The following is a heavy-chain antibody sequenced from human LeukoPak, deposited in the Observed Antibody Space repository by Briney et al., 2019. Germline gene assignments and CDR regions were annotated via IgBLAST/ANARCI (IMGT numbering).Heavy chain of an antibody. D-gene: IGHD3-10*01. V-gene: IGHV3-66*01. J-gene: IGHJ4*02. CDR1: GFTVSSNY. CDR2: LYSGGST. CDR3: AREAVTYGSGGDPLDY. Sequence: PGRSLRLSCAASGFTVSSNYMSWVRQAPGKGLEWVSVLYSGGSTYYADSVKGRFTISRDNSKNTLYLQMNGVRGEDTAVYYCAREAVTYGSGGDPLDYWGQGTLVTVSS.